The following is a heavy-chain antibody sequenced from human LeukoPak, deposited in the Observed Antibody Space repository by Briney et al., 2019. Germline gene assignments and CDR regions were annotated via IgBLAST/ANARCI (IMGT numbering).Heavy chain of an antibody. CDR1: GFTFSRHW. Sequence: GGSLRLSCAASGFTFSRHWMNWVRQSPGKGLEWVANINQEGSETHYVDSVRGRFTISRDNAKNSPFLQMNSLRAEDTAVYYCARDPGSYGTFDYWGQGTLVTVSS. D-gene: IGHD1-26*01. CDR3: ARDPGSYGTFDY. J-gene: IGHJ4*02. CDR2: INQEGSET. V-gene: IGHV3-7*01.